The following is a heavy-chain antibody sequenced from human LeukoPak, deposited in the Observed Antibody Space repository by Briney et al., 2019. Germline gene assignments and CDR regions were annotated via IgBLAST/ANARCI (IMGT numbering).Heavy chain of an antibody. V-gene: IGHV3-48*01. CDR3: ASPMAPSDY. J-gene: IGHJ4*02. CDR1: GFTFSSYS. Sequence: GGSLRLSCAASGFTFSSYSMNWVRQAPGKGLEWVSYISSSSSTIYYADSVKGRFTISRDNAKNSLYLQMNSLRAEDTAVYYCASPMAPSDYWGQGTLVTVSS. CDR2: ISSSSSTI. D-gene: IGHD3-10*01.